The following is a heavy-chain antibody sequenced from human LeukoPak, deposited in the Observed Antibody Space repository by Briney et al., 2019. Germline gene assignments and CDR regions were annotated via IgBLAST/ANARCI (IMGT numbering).Heavy chain of an antibody. CDR1: GYTFTSYY. V-gene: IGHV1-46*01. D-gene: IGHD3-3*01. CDR3: ARDRRGNYDFWSLTMGV. CDR2: INPSGGST. Sequence: ASVKVSCKASGYTFTSYYMHWVRQAPGQGLEWMGIINPSGGSTSYAQKFQGRVTMTRDTSTSTVYMELSSLRSEDTAVYYCARDRRGNYDFWSLTMGVWGKGTTVTVSS. J-gene: IGHJ6*04.